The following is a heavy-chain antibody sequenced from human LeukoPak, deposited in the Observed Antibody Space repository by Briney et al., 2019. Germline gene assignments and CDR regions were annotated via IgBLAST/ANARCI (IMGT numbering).Heavy chain of an antibody. V-gene: IGHV4-59*01. CDR2: IYYSGST. Sequence: PSETLSLTCTVSGGSISSYYWSWIRQPPGKGLEWIGYIYYSGSTNYNPSLKSRVTISVDTSKNQSSLKLSSVTAADTAVYYCARDRWLRNYYYGMDVWAKGPRSPSP. D-gene: IGHD5-12*01. CDR3: ARDRWLRNYYYGMDV. J-gene: IGHJ6*02. CDR1: GGSISSYY.